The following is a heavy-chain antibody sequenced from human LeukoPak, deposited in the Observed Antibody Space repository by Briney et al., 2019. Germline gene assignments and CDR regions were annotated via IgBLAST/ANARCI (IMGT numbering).Heavy chain of an antibody. D-gene: IGHD1-1*01. J-gene: IGHJ3*02. V-gene: IGHV3-15*01. CDR3: TTNEAFDI. CDR2: IKTKSGGGETT. CDR1: GFTFSNAW. Sequence: GGSLRLSCAVSGFTFSNAWMSWVRQAPGKGLEWVGRIKTKSGGGETTDYAAPVKGRFTVSRDDSKNTLYLQMNSLKTEDTALYYCTTNEAFDIWGQGTMVTVSS.